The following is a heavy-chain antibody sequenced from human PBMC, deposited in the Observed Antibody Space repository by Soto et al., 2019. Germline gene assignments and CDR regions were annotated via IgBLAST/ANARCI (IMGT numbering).Heavy chain of an antibody. CDR2: ISSSSSTI. J-gene: IGHJ5*02. CDR1: GYTFSSYS. V-gene: IGHV3-48*01. CDR3: ARSVEVFFDAVYNWFDP. Sequence: EVELVESGGGLVQPGGSLRLSCAATGYTFSSYSMNWVRQAPGKGLEWVSYISSSSSTIYYADSVKGRFTISRDNAKNSLYLQMNSLRAEDTAVYYCARSVEVFFDAVYNWFDPWGQGTLVTVSS. D-gene: IGHD3-3*01.